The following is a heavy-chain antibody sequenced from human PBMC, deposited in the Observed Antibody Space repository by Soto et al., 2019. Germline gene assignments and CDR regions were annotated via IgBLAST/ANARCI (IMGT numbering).Heavy chain of an antibody. Sequence: PSETLSLTCTVSGGSISSYYWSWIRQPPGKGLEWIGYIYYSGSTNYNPSLKSRVTISVDTSKNQFSLKLSSVTAADTAVYYCARYRIEVAGLVFQHWGQGTLVTVSS. D-gene: IGHD6-19*01. CDR1: GGSISSYY. CDR3: ARYRIEVAGLVFQH. CDR2: IYYSGST. J-gene: IGHJ1*01. V-gene: IGHV4-59*01.